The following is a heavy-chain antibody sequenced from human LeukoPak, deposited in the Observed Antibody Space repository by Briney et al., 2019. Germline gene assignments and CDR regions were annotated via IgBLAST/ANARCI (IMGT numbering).Heavy chain of an antibody. CDR2: INPNSGDT. CDR1: GYIFTDYY. CDR3: ARVAYGNNATPFDH. Sequence: ASVKVSCKACGYIFTDYYIHWVRQAPGQGPESMGRINPNSGDTDSAQKFQGRVTMTRVTSITTVYMEMRRLTSDDTAVYYCARVAYGNNATPFDHWGQGTLVIVSS. V-gene: IGHV1-2*06. D-gene: IGHD4-11*01. J-gene: IGHJ4*02.